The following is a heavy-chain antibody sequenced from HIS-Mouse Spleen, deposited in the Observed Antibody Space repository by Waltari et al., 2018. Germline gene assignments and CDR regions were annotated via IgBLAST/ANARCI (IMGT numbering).Heavy chain of an antibody. V-gene: IGHV4-59*01. D-gene: IGHD5-12*01. Sequence: QLQLQESGPGLVKPSETLSLTCTVSGVSISSYYWIWIRQPPGKGLEWIGYIYYSGSTNYNPSLKSRVTISVDTSKNQFSLKLSSVTAADTAVYYCAGEPVASDAFDIWGQGTMVTVSS. CDR2: IYYSGST. CDR1: GVSISSYY. CDR3: AGEPVASDAFDI. J-gene: IGHJ3*02.